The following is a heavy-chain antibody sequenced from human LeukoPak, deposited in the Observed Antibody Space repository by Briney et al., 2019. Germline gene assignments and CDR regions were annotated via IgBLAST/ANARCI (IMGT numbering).Heavy chain of an antibody. V-gene: IGHV1-18*01. J-gene: IGHJ6*03. Sequence: ASVKVSCKASGYTFTSYGISWVRQAPGQGLEWMGWISAYNGNTNYAQKLQGRVTITTDTSTSTAYMELRSLRSDDTAVYYCARGGAIQYYYYYYMDVWGKGTTVIVSS. CDR1: GYTFTSYG. CDR3: ARGGAIQYYYYYYMDV. D-gene: IGHD5-18*01. CDR2: ISAYNGNT.